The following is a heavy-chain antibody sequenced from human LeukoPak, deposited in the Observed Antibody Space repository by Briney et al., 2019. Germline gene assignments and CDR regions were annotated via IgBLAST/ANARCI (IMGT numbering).Heavy chain of an antibody. J-gene: IGHJ4*02. CDR1: GGSISSGDYY. CDR3: ARHGHASKWWLVLVDKRDYFDY. CDR2: IYYSGST. V-gene: IGHV4-30-4*01. D-gene: IGHD6-19*01. Sequence: SETLSLTCTVSGGSISSGDYYWSWIRQPPGKGLEWIGYIYYSGSTYYNPSLKSRVTISVDTSKNQFSLKLSSVTAADTAVYYCARHGHASKWWLVLVDKRDYFDYWGQGTLVTVSS.